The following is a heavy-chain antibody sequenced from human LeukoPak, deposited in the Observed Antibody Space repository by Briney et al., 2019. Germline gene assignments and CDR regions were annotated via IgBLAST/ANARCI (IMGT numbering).Heavy chain of an antibody. V-gene: IGHV4-39*01. D-gene: IGHD3-22*01. CDR1: GGSISSSSYY. J-gene: IGHJ3*02. CDR3: ARQGEDTMIVVVTAAFDI. CDR2: IYYSGST. Sequence: SETLSLTCTVSGGSISSSSYYWGWIRQPPGKGLEWIGSIYYSGSTYYNPSLKSRVTISVDTSKNQFSLKLSSVTAADTAVYYCARQGEDTMIVVVTAAFDIWGQGTMVTVSS.